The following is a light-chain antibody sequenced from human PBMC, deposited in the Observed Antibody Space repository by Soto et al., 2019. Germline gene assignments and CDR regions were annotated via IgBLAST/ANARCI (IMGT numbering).Light chain of an antibody. CDR3: KQYNNWLWT. CDR2: GAY. CDR1: QRISSN. J-gene: IGKJ1*01. Sequence: EIVMTQSPATLSVSPGEGATLSCRASQRISSNLAWYQQKPGQAPRLLIYGAYTRASGIQARVSGSGSGTQFTLTIRGLQSEDSAVYYCKQYNNWLWTFGQGTKVDIK. V-gene: IGKV3-15*01.